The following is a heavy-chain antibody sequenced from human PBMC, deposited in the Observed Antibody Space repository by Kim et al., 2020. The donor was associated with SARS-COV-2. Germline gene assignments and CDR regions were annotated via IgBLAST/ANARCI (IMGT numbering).Heavy chain of an antibody. J-gene: IGHJ4*02. V-gene: IGHV7-4-1*02. CDR3: ARGGFLESFDY. CDR2: INTNTGNP. CDR1: GYTFTKYA. D-gene: IGHD3-3*01. Sequence: ASVKVSCKASGYTFTKYAVNWVRQAPGQGLEWMGWINTNTGNPMYAQGFTGRFVFSLDTSVSTTYLQISSLKADDTAVYYCARGGFLESFDYWGQGTLAT.